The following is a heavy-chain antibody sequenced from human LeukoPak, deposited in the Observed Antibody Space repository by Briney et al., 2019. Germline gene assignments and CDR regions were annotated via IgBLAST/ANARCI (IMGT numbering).Heavy chain of an antibody. V-gene: IGHV3-48*04. J-gene: IGHJ6*02. CDR2: ISSSSSTT. CDR1: GFTFSTYS. D-gene: IGHD2-21*01. CDR3: ARGRLMYSDV. Sequence: GGSLRLSCAASGFTFSTYSMNWVRQAPGKGLEWVSYISSSSSTTYYADSVKGRFTISRDNAKNSLYLQMNSLRAEDTAVYYCARGRLMYSDVWGQGTTVTVSS.